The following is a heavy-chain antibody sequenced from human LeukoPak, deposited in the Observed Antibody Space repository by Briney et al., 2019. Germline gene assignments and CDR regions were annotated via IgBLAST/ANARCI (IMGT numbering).Heavy chain of an antibody. Sequence: SETLSLTCTVSGYSISSGYYWGWIRQPPGKGLEWIGSIYHSGSTYYNPSPKSRATISVDTSKNQFSLELTSVTAADTALYYCARGVRYNGGFDYWGQGTLVTVSS. V-gene: IGHV4-38-2*02. CDR2: IYHSGST. CDR3: ARGVRYNGGFDY. J-gene: IGHJ4*02. CDR1: GYSISSGYY. D-gene: IGHD3-10*01.